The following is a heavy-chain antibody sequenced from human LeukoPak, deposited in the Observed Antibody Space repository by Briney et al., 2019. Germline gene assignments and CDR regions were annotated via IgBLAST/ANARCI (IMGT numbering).Heavy chain of an antibody. CDR3: ARDPESSEYYDSSGYYYYYMDV. D-gene: IGHD3-22*01. J-gene: IGHJ6*03. Sequence: AGGSLRLPCAASGFTFSSYSMNWVRQAPGKGLEWVSSISSSSSYIYYADSVKGRFTISRDNAKNSLYLQMNSLRAEDTAVYYCARDPESSEYYDSSGYYYYYMDVWGKGTTVTVSS. CDR1: GFTFSSYS. V-gene: IGHV3-21*01. CDR2: ISSSSSYI.